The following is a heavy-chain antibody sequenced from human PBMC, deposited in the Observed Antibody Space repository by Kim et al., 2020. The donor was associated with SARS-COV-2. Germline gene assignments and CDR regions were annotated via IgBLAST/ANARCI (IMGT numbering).Heavy chain of an antibody. CDR2: ISEGGTNR. CDR3: ARDAPYHDF. Sequence: GGSLRLSCAASGFTFNSYPMHWVRQTPGAGLEWVAVISEGGTNRFYADSVKGRFTISRDNSRTTLYLQMNSLRSEDSAVYYCARDAPYHDFWGQGTRVTV. V-gene: IGHV3-30*04. D-gene: IGHD2-2*01. J-gene: IGHJ4*02. CDR1: GFTFNSYP.